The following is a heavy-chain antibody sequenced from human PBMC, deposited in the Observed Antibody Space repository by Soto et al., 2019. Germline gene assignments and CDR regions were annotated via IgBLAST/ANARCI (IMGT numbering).Heavy chain of an antibody. CDR2: IDYSGST. Sequence: SLSLTCTVSVGSVSSCGYYWICIRQHAGKVGVWSGYIDYSGSTYYNPSRKSRVTISVDTSKNQISLKLSSVTAAGTAVYYCARETRYCSGGSCNLYYYYGMDVWGQGTTVTVSS. J-gene: IGHJ6*02. V-gene: IGHV4-31*03. D-gene: IGHD2-15*01. CDR3: ARETRYCSGGSCNLYYYYGMDV. CDR1: VGSVSSCGYY.